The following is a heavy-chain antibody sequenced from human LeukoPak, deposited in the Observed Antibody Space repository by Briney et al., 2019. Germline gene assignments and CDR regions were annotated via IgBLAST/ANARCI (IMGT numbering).Heavy chain of an antibody. CDR1: GYTFTGYY. CDR2: INPNSGGT. CDR3: ATYYLDTSARD. J-gene: IGHJ4*02. Sequence: RASVKVSCKASGYTFTGYYMFWVRQAPGQGLEWMGWINPNSGGTNYAQKFQGRVTMTRDTSISTGYMELSRLRSDDTAVYYCATYYLDTSARDWGQGTLVTVSS. D-gene: IGHD3-22*01. V-gene: IGHV1-2*02.